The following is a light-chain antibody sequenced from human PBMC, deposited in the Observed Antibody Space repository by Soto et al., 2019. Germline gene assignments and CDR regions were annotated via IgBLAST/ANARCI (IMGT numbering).Light chain of an antibody. Sequence: STYVNWYRQKSGATPELLIYDASTLQSGVPSRFRGGGSGTDFTLTISSLQLEDFATSYCQQSYNTPQTLGQGTKVDLK. CDR1: STY. CDR3: QQSYNTPQT. CDR2: DAS. V-gene: IGKV1-39*01. J-gene: IGKJ1*01.